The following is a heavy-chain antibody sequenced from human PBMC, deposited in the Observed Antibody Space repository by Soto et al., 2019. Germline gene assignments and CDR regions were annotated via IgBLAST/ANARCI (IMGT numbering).Heavy chain of an antibody. CDR2: INSDGSST. CDR1: GFTFSSYW. V-gene: IGHV3-74*01. J-gene: IGHJ2*01. D-gene: IGHD1-26*01. Sequence: EVQLVESGGGLVQPGGSLRLSCAASGFTFSSYWMHWVRQAPGKGLVWVSRINSDGSSTSYADSVKGRFTISRDNAKNTLYLQTNSLRAEDTAVYYGARGGSLNWSVYLWGRGTLVTVSS. CDR3: ARGGSLNWSVYL.